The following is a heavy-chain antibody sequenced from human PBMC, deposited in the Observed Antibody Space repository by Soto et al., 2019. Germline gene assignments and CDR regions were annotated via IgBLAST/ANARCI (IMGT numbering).Heavy chain of an antibody. Sequence: PSETLSLTCTVSGGSITSSSYYWGWIRQPPGKGLEWIGNIYYSGSTYYNPSLKSRVTISVDTSKNQFSLKLSSVTAADTAVYYCXXGXXXKXXDXWGXGTLVT. J-gene: IGHJ4*02. V-gene: IGHV4-39*01. D-gene: IGHD2-15*01. CDR1: GGSITSSSYY. CDR2: IYYSGST. CDR3: XXGXXXKXXDX.